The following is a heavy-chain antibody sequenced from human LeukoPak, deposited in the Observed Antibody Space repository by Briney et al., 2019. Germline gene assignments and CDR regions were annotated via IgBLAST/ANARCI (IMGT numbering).Heavy chain of an antibody. V-gene: IGHV3-7*01. Sequence: PGGSLRLSCAASGFTFSSYWMSWVRQAPGKGLEWVANIKQDGSEKYYVDSVKGRFTISRDNAKNSLYLQMNSLRAEDTAVYYCARGKDSSSWAYYYYMDVWGKGTTVTVSS. CDR2: IKQDGSEK. CDR3: ARGKDSSSWAYYYYMDV. J-gene: IGHJ6*03. D-gene: IGHD6-13*01. CDR1: GFTFSSYW.